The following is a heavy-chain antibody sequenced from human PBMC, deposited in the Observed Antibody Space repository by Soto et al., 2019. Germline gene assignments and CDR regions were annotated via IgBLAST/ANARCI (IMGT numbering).Heavy chain of an antibody. CDR2: VYYTGST. D-gene: IGHD3-9*01. Sequence: QVQLQESGPGLVRPSETLSLTCTVSGGSISNFYWSWIRQPPGKGLEWIGYVYYTGSTSYNPSLKRRHTCSAASSRGQFSMRLNPVTAADTAVDYCARTVLGPDLLADSFVDYYYYMDAWGQGTTVTVSS. V-gene: IGHV4-59*08. CDR3: ARTVLGPDLLADSFVDYYYYMDA. J-gene: IGHJ6*03. CDR1: GGSISNFY.